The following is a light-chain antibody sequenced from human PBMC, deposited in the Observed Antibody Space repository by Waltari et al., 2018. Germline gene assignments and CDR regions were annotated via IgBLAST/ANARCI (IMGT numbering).Light chain of an antibody. V-gene: IGKV1-5*03. CDR2: KAS. CDR1: QNIASW. J-gene: IGKJ4*01. Sequence: DIQMTQSPSTLSASVGDRFPITCRASQNIASWVAWYQHKPGKAPNPLIDKASTLESGVPSRFSGSGSGTVFTLTISSLRPDDFATYYCQQYNSYSALTFGGGTRVEIK. CDR3: QQYNSYSALT.